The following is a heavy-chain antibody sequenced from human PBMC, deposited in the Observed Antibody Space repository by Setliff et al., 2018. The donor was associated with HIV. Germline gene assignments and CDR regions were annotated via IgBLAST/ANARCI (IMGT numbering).Heavy chain of an antibody. CDR1: GITFSSDW. J-gene: IGHJ4*02. Sequence: GESLKISCVASGITFSSDWMSWVRQAPGKGLEWVANIKQDGSERSYVDSVKGRFTISRDNAKNSLYLQMNSLRAEDTAVYYCAQITVMGYWGQGTLVTVSS. CDR2: IKQDGSER. V-gene: IGHV3-7*01. CDR3: AQITVMGY. D-gene: IGHD3-16*01.